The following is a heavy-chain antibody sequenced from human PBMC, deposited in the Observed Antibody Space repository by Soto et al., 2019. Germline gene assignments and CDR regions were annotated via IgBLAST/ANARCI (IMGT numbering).Heavy chain of an antibody. CDR2: IYYSGST. CDR3: AREPCGGDCYGYYYHGMDV. Sequence: QVQLQESGPGLVKPSQTLSLTCSVSGGSICSGGYYWSWIRQHPGKGLEWIAYIYYSGSTYYNPSLKSRVTISVDTSKNQFSLKLSSVTAADTAMYYCAREPCGGDCYGYYYHGMDVWGQGTTVTVSS. V-gene: IGHV4-31*03. J-gene: IGHJ6*02. CDR1: GGSICSGGYY. D-gene: IGHD2-21*02.